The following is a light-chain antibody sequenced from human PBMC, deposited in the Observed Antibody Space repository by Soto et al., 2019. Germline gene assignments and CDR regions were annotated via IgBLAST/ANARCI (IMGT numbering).Light chain of an antibody. V-gene: IGKV1-33*01. CDR1: QDISNY. CDR2: DVS. Sequence: DIQITQSPSSLSASVGDRVTIPCQASQDISNYLNWYQQKPGKAPKLLIYDVSTLESGVPSRFSGTGSGTEFTLTISSLQPGDYATFYCQQYNSAPWTFGQGTKVDIK. J-gene: IGKJ1*01. CDR3: QQYNSAPWT.